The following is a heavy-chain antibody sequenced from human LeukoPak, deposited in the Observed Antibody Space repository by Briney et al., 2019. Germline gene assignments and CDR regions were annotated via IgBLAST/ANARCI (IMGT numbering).Heavy chain of an antibody. J-gene: IGHJ4*02. CDR2: ISSSGSTI. CDR1: GFTFSSYS. D-gene: IGHD3-16*02. CDR3: AKVPAGYYDYVWGSYRLDY. Sequence: GGSLRLSCAASGFTFSSYSMNWVRQAPGKGLEWVSYISSSGSTIYYADSVKGRFTISRDNAKNSLYLQMNSLRAEDTAVYYCAKVPAGYYDYVWGSYRLDYWGQGTLVTVSS. V-gene: IGHV3-48*04.